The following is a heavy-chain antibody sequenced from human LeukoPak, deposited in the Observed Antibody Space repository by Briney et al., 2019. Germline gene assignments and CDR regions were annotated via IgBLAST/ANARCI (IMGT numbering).Heavy chain of an antibody. CDR2: FDPEDGET. V-gene: IGHV1-24*01. CDR1: GYTLTELS. Sequence: GASVKVSCKVSGYTLTELSTHWVRQAPGKGLEWMGGFDPEDGETIYAQKFQGRVTFTADESTNTAYMELSSLRSEDTAVYYCAKDERVRYDFWSAVPDYYYYIDVWGKGTMVTVSS. D-gene: IGHD3-3*01. CDR3: AKDERVRYDFWSAVPDYYYYIDV. J-gene: IGHJ6*03.